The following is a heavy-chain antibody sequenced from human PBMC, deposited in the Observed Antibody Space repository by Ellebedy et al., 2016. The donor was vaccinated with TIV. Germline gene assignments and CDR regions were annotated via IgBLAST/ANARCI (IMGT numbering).Heavy chain of an antibody. CDR3: AKSAGYYDSSGYLHNY. V-gene: IGHV1-46*01. CDR2: INPSGGST. J-gene: IGHJ4*02. D-gene: IGHD3-22*01. CDR1: GYTFTSYY. Sequence: AASVKVSCKASGYTFTSYYMHWVRQAPGQGLEWMGIINPSGGSTSYAQKFQGRVTITADKSTSTAYMELTSLRSEDTAVYYCAKSAGYYDSSGYLHNYWGQGTLVTVSS.